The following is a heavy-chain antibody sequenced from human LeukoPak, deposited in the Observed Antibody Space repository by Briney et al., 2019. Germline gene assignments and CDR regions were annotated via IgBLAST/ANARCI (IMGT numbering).Heavy chain of an antibody. CDR3: ARIIEMATIFAPFDP. V-gene: IGHV4-39*01. J-gene: IGHJ5*02. Sequence: SETLSLTCTVSGGSISSSNYYWGWVRQPPGKGLEWIGSIYYSGSTYYSPSLKSRVTISVDTSKNQFSLKLSSVTAADTAVYYCARIIEMATIFAPFDPWGQGTLVTVSS. CDR2: IYYSGST. CDR1: GGSISSSNYY. D-gene: IGHD5-24*01.